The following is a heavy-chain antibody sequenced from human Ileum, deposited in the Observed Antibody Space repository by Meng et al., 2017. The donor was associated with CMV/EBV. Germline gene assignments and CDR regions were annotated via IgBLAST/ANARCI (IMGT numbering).Heavy chain of an antibody. CDR1: GGSISIYY. CDR2: IYTSGST. Sequence: QVLRMGCCPCLGNLSATLPLTSTYSGGSISIYYWSWIRQPAGKELEGIGRIYTSGSTNYNPSLKSRVTMSVDTSKNQFSLKLSSVTAADTAVYYCARERPRGTAMASIDYWGQGTLVTVSS. V-gene: IGHV4-4*07. CDR3: ARERPRGTAMASIDY. J-gene: IGHJ4*02. D-gene: IGHD5-18*01.